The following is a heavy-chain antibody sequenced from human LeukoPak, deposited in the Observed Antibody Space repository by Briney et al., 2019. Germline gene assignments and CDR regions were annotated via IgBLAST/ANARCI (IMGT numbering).Heavy chain of an antibody. CDR3: ARVVSSSSWYQVKDAFDI. CDR1: GFTFSSYS. Sequence: GGSLRLSCAASGFTFSSYSMNWVRQAPGKGLEWVSSISSSSSYIYYADSVKGRFTISRDNAKNSLYLQMNSLRAEDTAVYYCARVVSSSSWYQVKDAFDIWGQGIMVTVSS. CDR2: ISSSSSYI. V-gene: IGHV3-21*01. D-gene: IGHD6-13*01. J-gene: IGHJ3*02.